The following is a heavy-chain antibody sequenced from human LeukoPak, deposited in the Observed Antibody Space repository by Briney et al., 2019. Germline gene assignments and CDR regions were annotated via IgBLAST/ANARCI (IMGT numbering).Heavy chain of an antibody. D-gene: IGHD2-15*01. V-gene: IGHV4-34*01. CDR1: GGSFSGYY. CDR3: ARRLLRNWSGGSCYSGYFQH. CDR2: INHSGST. Sequence: PSETLSLTCAVYGGSFSGYYWSWIRQPPGKGLEWIGEINHSGSTNYNPSLKSRVTISVDTSKNQFSLKLSSVTAADTAVYYCARRLLRNWSGGSCYSGYFQHWGQGTLVTVSS. J-gene: IGHJ1*01.